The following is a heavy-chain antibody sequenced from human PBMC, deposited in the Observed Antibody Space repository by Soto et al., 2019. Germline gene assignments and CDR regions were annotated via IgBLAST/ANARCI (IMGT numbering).Heavy chain of an antibody. J-gene: IGHJ4*02. CDR3: ATQPRYDSSGYFYY. CDR2: IYYTGST. CDR1: GVSIKSGGFY. V-gene: IGHV4-31*03. D-gene: IGHD3-22*01. Sequence: SETLSLTCSVSGVSIKSGGFYWTWIRQLPGKGLGWIGDIYYTGSTFYHSSLETRVTLSLDTSNNQFSLNLGSVTAADTAVYYCATQPRYDSSGYFYYWGQGTQVTVSS.